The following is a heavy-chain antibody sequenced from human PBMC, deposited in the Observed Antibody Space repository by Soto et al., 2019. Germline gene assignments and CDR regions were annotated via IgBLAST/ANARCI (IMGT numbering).Heavy chain of an antibody. Sequence: QVQLQQWGAGLLQSSETLSLTCAVYGASVNDYYWTWIRQSPGKGLEWIGEIDYNGRTNYNPSLRSRVTISLQTSKTQFSLKLSSVTAADTAVYYCARRGGGGYPFYFDSWGQGTLVTVSS. D-gene: IGHD1-26*01. J-gene: IGHJ4*02. CDR3: ARRGGGGYPFYFDS. CDR2: IDYNGRT. CDR1: GASVNDYY. V-gene: IGHV4-34*01.